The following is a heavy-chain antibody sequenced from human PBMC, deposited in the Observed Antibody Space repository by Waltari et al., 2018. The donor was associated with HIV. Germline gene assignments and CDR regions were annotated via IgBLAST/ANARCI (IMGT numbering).Heavy chain of an antibody. V-gene: IGHV1-69*13. CDR2: ITPIFSTV. CDR3: ARSPNTRARKHYLYGLDV. J-gene: IGHJ6*02. CDR1: GAPFHSYV. Sequence: QAQLVQSGTEVKKPGSSVKVSCKSSGAPFHSYVFHFVPQAPGQGLEWMGVITPIFSTVTYAQQFPGRVTITADESTSAAYMDLSRLISEETGVYFCARSPNTRARKHYLYGLDVWGQGTTVTVSS.